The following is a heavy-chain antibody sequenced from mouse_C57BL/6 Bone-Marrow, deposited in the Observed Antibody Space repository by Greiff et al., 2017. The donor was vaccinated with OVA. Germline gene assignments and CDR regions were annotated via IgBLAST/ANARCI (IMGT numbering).Heavy chain of an antibody. J-gene: IGHJ1*03. D-gene: IGHD2-3*01. CDR1: GYTFTSYG. Sequence: VQLQQSGAELVRPGSSVKMSCKTSGYTFTSYGINWVKQRPGQGLEWIGYIYTGNGYTEYNEKFKGKATLTSDTSSNPAYMQRSSLTSEDSAIYCCARGLLRGYFDVWGTGTTVTVSS. V-gene: IGHV1-58*01. CDR3: ARGLLRGYFDV. CDR2: IYTGNGYT.